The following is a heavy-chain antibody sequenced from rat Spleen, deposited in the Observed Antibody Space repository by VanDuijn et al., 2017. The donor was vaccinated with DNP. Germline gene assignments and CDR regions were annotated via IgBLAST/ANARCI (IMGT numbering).Heavy chain of an antibody. J-gene: IGHJ2*01. Sequence: EVQLVESGGDLVQPGRSLKLSCVASGFTFANYWMTWVRQAPTKGLEWVAYISYDGGSTYYGDSVKGRFTISRDNAKSTLYLQMTSLRSEDMATYYCASWGIRAYYFDSWGQGVMVTVSS. CDR3: ASWGIRAYYFDS. CDR1: GFTFANYW. CDR2: ISYDGGST. D-gene: IGHD4-3*01. V-gene: IGHV5-22*01.